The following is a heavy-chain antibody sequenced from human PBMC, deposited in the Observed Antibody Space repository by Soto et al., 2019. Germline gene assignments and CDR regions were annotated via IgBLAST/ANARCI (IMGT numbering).Heavy chain of an antibody. CDR1: GGSISSSSYC. Sequence: PSENLSLTCAVSGGSISSSSYCWGWIRQPPGKALEWIGSFYNSGSSNYNPSLKSRVTISVDTSKNQFSLRMSSVTAADSAVYFCARVNSLGGSGSRVHYYGMDVWGQGTTVTVSS. CDR2: FYNSGSS. V-gene: IGHV4-39*07. D-gene: IGHD3-10*01. J-gene: IGHJ6*02. CDR3: ARVNSLGGSGSRVHYYGMDV.